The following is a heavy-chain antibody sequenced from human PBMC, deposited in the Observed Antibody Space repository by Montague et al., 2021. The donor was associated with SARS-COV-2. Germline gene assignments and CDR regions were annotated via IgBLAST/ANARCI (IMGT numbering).Heavy chain of an antibody. J-gene: IGHJ3*02. CDR2: IYYSGNT. V-gene: IGHV4-59*01. CDR1: GGSISSYY. CDR3: ARGNYGSEGFDI. Sequence: SETLSLTCSVSGGSISSYYWSWIRQPPGKGLEWIGYIYYSGNTNYNPSLKSRVTISLDTSKNQFSLKLNSVTAADTAVYYCARGNYGSEGFDIWGQGTVVTVSS. D-gene: IGHD3-10*01.